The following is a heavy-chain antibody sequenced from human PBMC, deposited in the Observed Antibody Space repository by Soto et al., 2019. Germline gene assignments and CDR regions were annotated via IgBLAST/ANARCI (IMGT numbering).Heavy chain of an antibody. Sequence: ASVKVSCKASGGTFSSYAISWVRQAPGQGLEWMGGIIPIFGTANYAQKFQGSVTITADESTSTAYMELSSLGSEDTAVYYCARAGTTAYYYYGMDVWGQGTTVTVSS. CDR3: ARAGTTAYYYYGMDV. V-gene: IGHV1-69*13. CDR1: GGTFSSYA. J-gene: IGHJ6*02. D-gene: IGHD1-7*01. CDR2: IIPIFGTA.